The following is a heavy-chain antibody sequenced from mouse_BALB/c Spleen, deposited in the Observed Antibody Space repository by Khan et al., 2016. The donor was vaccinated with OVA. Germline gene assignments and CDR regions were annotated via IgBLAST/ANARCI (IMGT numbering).Heavy chain of an antibody. J-gene: IGHJ2*01. Sequence: QVQLQQSGPELVRPGVSVKISCKGSGYTFTDYAMHWVKQSHAKSLEWIGLISTYSGNTNYKQKFKGKATMTVDKSSSTAYMELARLTSEDSAIYYCTGPSYDGYYAYCGQGTTLTVSS. CDR3: TGPSYDGYYAY. CDR1: GYTFTDYA. D-gene: IGHD2-3*01. V-gene: IGHV1S137*01. CDR2: ISTYSGNT.